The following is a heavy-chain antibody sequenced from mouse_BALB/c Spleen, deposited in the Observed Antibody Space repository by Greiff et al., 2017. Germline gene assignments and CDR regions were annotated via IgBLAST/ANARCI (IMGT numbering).Heavy chain of an antibody. CDR3: AREEDYGAY. CDR2: ISDGGSYT. CDR1: GFTFSDYY. Sequence: EVNVVESGGGLVKPGGSLKLSCAASGFTFSDYYMYWVRQTPEKRLEWVATISDGGSYTYYPDSVKGRFTISRDNAKNNLYLQMSSLKSEDTAMYYCAREEDYGAYWGQGTLVTVSA. J-gene: IGHJ3*01. V-gene: IGHV5-4*02. D-gene: IGHD1-1*01.